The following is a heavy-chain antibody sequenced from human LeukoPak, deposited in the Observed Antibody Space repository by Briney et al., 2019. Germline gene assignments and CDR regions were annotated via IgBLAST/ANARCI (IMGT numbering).Heavy chain of an antibody. D-gene: IGHD3-10*01. V-gene: IGHV3-30*03. CDR2: ISYDGSNK. J-gene: IGHJ4*02. Sequence: QAGGSLRLSCAASEFTFSAYGMHWVRQAPGKGLEWVALISYDGSNKYYADSVKGRFTISRDNAKNSLYLQMNSLRDEDTAVYYCARDRSGSYWGQGTLVTVSS. CDR3: ARDRSGSY. CDR1: EFTFSAYG.